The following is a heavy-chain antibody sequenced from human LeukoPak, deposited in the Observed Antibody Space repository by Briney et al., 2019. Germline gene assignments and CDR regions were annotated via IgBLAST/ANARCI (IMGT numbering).Heavy chain of an antibody. CDR1: GFTFSTYS. D-gene: IGHD3/OR15-3a*01. CDR3: ARDAVGRKGLAFGY. CDR2: ISPDSNYK. V-gene: IGHV3-21*04. J-gene: IGHJ4*02. Sequence: GGSLRLSCAASGFTFSTYSMNWLRLAPGKGLEWVPSISPDSNYKYYVDSVKGRFTISRDNSKNTLYLQMNSLRAEDTAVYYCARDAVGRKGLAFGYWGQGTLVTVSS.